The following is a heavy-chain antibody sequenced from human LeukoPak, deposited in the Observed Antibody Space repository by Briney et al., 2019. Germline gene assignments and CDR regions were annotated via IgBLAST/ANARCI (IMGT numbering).Heavy chain of an antibody. CDR2: ISTSSSYI. V-gene: IGHV3-21*01. CDR1: GFTFSSYG. J-gene: IGHJ4*02. D-gene: IGHD3-10*01. CDR3: ARGSRNSGSTHDFDY. Sequence: PGGSLRLSCAASGFTFSSYGMSWVRQAPGKGLEWVSSISTSSSYIYYADSVKGRITISRDNARKSLYLQMNSLRAEDTAVYYCARGSRNSGSTHDFDYWGQGTLVTVSS.